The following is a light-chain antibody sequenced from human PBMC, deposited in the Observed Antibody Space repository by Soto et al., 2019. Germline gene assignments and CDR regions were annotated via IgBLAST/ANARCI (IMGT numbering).Light chain of an antibody. CDR3: QHFKIFPIP. CDR2: GAS. Sequence: DISMRQSQANMYVSPGERATLSCRASQSVSSNLAWYQQKPGQAPRLLIYGASTRATGIPARFSGSGSGTEFTLTISSLQPEDFATYYCQHFKIFPIPFGQGTLLAI. V-gene: IGKV3-15*01. J-gene: IGKJ5*01. CDR1: QSVSSN.